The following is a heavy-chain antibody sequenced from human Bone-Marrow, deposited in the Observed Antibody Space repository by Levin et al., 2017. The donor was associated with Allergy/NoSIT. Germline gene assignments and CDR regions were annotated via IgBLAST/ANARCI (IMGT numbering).Heavy chain of an antibody. J-gene: IGHJ4*02. CDR3: ARGENRYASGILY. CDR2: IFSSGSP. D-gene: IGHD6-19*01. V-gene: IGHV4-59*11. CDR1: AGSIGTHY. Sequence: SETLSLTCTVSAGSIGTHYWTWIRQTPGKELEWIGFIFSSGSPTYNPSFNSRVTMSIDSSKNQFSLKLASVTAADTAIYYCARGENRYASGILYWGQGILVAVSA.